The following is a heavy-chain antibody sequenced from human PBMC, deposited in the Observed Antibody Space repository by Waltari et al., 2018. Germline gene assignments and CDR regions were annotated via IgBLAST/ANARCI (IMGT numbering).Heavy chain of an antibody. CDR2: VYYTGNT. J-gene: IGHJ4*02. CDR1: DGPINISY. V-gene: IGHV4-59*08. D-gene: IGHD6-19*01. CDR3: ARGMSSVWYGPFDY. Sequence: QVQLQESGPGLVKPSENLSLTCTVSDGPINISYWSWIRQPPGKGLEWIGYVYYTGNTIYNPSLESRVTLSADTSKNQVSLRLRSVTAADTAVYYCARGMSSVWYGPFDYWGQGTLVTVSS.